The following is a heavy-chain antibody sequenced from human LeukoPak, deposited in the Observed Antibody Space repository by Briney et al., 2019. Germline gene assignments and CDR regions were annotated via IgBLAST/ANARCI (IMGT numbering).Heavy chain of an antibody. CDR2: IKQDGSEK. Sequence: GGSLRLSCAATGFPFYGYWMTWLRQAPGKGLEWVANIKQDGSEKYYVDSVKGRFTISRGNAKNSLYLQMNSLRAEDTAVYYCAREGLVVVAAMPDYWGQGTLVTVSP. D-gene: IGHD2-15*01. CDR3: AREGLVVVAAMPDY. V-gene: IGHV3-7*01. J-gene: IGHJ4*02. CDR1: GFPFYGYW.